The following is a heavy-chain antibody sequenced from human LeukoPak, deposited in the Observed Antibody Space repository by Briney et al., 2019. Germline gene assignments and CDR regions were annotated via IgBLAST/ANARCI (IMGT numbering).Heavy chain of an antibody. CDR3: ARRVGTQYYFDY. CDR1: GYSFTNYW. CDR2: FYPSDSDT. Sequence: GESLKISCKASGYSFTNYWIAWVCQMPGKGLEWMGIFYPSDSDTRYSPSFQGQVTISADKSISTAYLQWSSLKASDTAMYYCARRVGTQYYFDYWGQGTLVTVSS. D-gene: IGHD7-27*01. J-gene: IGHJ4*02. V-gene: IGHV5-51*01.